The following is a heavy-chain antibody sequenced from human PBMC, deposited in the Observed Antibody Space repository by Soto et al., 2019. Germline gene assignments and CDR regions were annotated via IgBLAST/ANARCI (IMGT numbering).Heavy chain of an antibody. CDR2: IRGFSPYT. CDR1: GFTFKSYT. V-gene: IGHV3-21*01. CDR3: ARERAYDVHDYYYYAMDV. Sequence: GGSLRLSCVASGFTFKSYTMNWVRQAPVKGLEWVSAIRGFSPYTVYADSVKGRFTISRDNAKNTMYLQMNSLRAEDTAVYYCARERAYDVHDYYYYAMDVWGQGTMVTVSS. D-gene: IGHD2-21*01. J-gene: IGHJ6*02.